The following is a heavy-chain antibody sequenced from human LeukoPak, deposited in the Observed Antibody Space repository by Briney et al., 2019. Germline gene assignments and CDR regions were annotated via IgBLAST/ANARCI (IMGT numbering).Heavy chain of an antibody. J-gene: IGHJ6*03. Sequence: GGSLRLSCAASGFTFSSYAMHWVRQAPGKGLEWVAVISYDGSNKYYAYSVKGRFTISRDNSKNTLYLQMNSLRAEDTAVYYCARETRGYSYGYYYYMDVWGKGTTVIVSS. CDR3: ARETRGYSYGYYYYMDV. CDR1: GFTFSSYA. D-gene: IGHD5-18*01. CDR2: ISYDGSNK. V-gene: IGHV3-30*01.